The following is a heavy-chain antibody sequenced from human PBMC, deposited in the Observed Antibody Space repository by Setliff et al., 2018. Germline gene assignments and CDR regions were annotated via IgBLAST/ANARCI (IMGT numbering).Heavy chain of an antibody. V-gene: IGHV4-38-2*02. J-gene: IGHJ4*02. CDR3: ARDLGHGGDSDY. CDR1: GYSISSGYI. D-gene: IGHD2-21*02. Sequence: SETLSLTCTDSGYSISSGYIWGWIRQPPGKGLEWVGNIGHTGIINYNPSLKSRLTISRDTSKNQVSLKLNSVTATDTAVYYCARDLGHGGDSDYWGQGILVTVSS. CDR2: IGHTGII.